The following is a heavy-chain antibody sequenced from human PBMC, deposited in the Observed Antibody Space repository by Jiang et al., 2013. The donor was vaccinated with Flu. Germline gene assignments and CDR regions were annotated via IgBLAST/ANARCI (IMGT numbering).Heavy chain of an antibody. V-gene: IGHV1-3*01. D-gene: IGHD3-16*01. Sequence: GAEVKKPGASVLISCKASGYTFLSYAIHWVRQAPGQRLEWMGWINVGNGNTKYSQEFLGRVTITRDTSAITAYMELSSLRSEDTAVYYCARRVGRTFDYWGQGTLVHRLL. CDR2: INVGNGNT. CDR1: GYTFLSYA. CDR3: ARRVGRTFDY. J-gene: IGHJ4*02.